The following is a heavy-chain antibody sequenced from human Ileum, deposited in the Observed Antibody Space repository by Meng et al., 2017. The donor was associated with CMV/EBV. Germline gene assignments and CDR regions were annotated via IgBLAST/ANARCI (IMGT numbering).Heavy chain of an antibody. CDR3: AGGDIVEDYYYYYGMDV. CDR1: GGSISSSNW. J-gene: IGHJ6*01. V-gene: IGHV4-4*02. CDR2: IYYSGST. Sequence: GSLRLSCAVSGGSISSSNWWSWVRQPPGKGLEWIGEIYYSGSTNYNPSLKSRVTISVDTSKNQFSLKLSSVTAADTAVYYCAGGDIVEDYYYYYGMDVWGQGTTVTCFS. D-gene: IGHD2-15*01.